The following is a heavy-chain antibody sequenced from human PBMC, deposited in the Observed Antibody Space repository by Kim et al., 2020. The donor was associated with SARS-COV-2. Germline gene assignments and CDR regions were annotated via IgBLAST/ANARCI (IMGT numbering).Heavy chain of an antibody. V-gene: IGHV3-23*01. CDR2: ISGSGGST. D-gene: IGHD6-19*01. J-gene: IGHJ1*01. Sequence: GGSLRLSCAASGFTFSSYAMSWVRQAPGKGLEWVSAISGSGGSTYYTDSVKGRFTISRDNSKNTLYLQMNSLRAEDTAVYYCAKDHVAGAVLEYFQHWGQGTLVTVSS. CDR1: GFTFSSYA. CDR3: AKDHVAGAVLEYFQH.